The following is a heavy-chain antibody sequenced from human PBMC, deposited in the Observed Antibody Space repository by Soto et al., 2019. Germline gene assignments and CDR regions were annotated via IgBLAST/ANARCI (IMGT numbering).Heavy chain of an antibody. V-gene: IGHV3-23*01. CDR3: ARDWTGDTCPCLDV. Sequence: EVTLLESGGGLVQPGGTLRLSCAAAGVTFSNYALTWVRQSPGKGLEWVSTFSGSGGSTYYADSVRGRFTISRDNSKNTLFLQMNSLRVEDTAIYYCARDWTGDTCPCLDVWGQGTTVSVSS. CDR2: FSGSGGST. D-gene: IGHD3-3*01. J-gene: IGHJ6*02. CDR1: GVTFSNYA.